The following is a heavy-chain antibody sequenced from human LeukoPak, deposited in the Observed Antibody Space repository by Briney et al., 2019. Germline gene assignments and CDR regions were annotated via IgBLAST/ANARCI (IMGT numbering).Heavy chain of an antibody. CDR2: MYYSGST. V-gene: IGHV4-61*01. CDR3: ARGRVRGVIILPDHYNYAMDV. Sequence: PSETLSLTCTVSGGSLSSGPYYWSWIRQPPGKGLEWIGNMYYSGSTNYNPSLKSRVTISVDTSKNQFSLKLTSVTAADTAVYYCARGRVRGVIILPDHYNYAMDVWGQGTTVTVSS. D-gene: IGHD3-10*01. CDR1: GGSLSSGPYY. J-gene: IGHJ6*02.